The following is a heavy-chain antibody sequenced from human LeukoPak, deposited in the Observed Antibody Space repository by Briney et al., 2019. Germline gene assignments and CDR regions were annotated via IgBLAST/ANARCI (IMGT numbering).Heavy chain of an antibody. CDR3: AKDLEGGSGRDPRYYYYYGMDV. V-gene: IGHV3-30*18. CDR2: ISYDGSNK. D-gene: IGHD3-10*01. CDR1: GFTFSSYG. J-gene: IGHJ6*02. Sequence: GRSLRLSCAASGFTFSSYGMHWVRQAPGKGLEWVAVISYDGSNKYYADSVKGRFTISRDNSKNTLYLQMNSLRAEDTAVYYCAKDLEGGSGRDPRYYYYYGMDVWGQGTTVTVS.